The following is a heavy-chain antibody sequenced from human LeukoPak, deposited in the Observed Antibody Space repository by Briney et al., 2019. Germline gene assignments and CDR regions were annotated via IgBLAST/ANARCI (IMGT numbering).Heavy chain of an antibody. J-gene: IGHJ6*02. D-gene: IGHD5-18*01. V-gene: IGHV4-59*01. CDR1: GGSISSYY. CDR2: IYYSGST. CDR3: ARVEYSYGYYYYYGMDV. Sequence: PSETLSLTCTVSGGSISSYYWSWIRQPPGKGLEGIGYIYYSGSTNYNPSLKSRVTISVDTSKNQFSLKLSSVTAADTAVYYCARVEYSYGYYYYYGMDVWGQGTTVTVSS.